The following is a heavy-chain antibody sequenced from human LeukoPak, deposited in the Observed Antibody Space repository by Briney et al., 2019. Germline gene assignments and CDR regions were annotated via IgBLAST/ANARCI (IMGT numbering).Heavy chain of an antibody. Sequence: SETLSLTYTVSGGSTSSSSYYWGWIRQPPGKGLEWIGSIYYSGSTYYNPSLKSRVTISVDTSKNQFSLKLSSVTAADTAVYYCARGGRYCSSTSCYASRYYFDYWGQGTLVTVSS. D-gene: IGHD2-2*01. CDR1: GGSTSSSSYY. CDR2: IYYSGST. J-gene: IGHJ4*02. V-gene: IGHV4-39*01. CDR3: ARGGRYCSSTSCYASRYYFDY.